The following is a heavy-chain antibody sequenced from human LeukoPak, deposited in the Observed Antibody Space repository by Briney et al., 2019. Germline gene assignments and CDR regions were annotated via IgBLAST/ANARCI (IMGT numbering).Heavy chain of an antibody. CDR3: ARDIGSGSDY. V-gene: IGHV4-38-2*02. CDR2: IYHSGST. D-gene: IGHD3-10*01. J-gene: IGHJ4*02. Sequence: SETLSLTCAVSGYSISSGHYWGWIRQPPGKGLEWIGSIYHSGSTYYNPSLKSRVTISVGTSKNQFSLKLSSVTAADTAVYYCARDIGSGSDYWGQGTLVTVSS. CDR1: GYSISSGHY.